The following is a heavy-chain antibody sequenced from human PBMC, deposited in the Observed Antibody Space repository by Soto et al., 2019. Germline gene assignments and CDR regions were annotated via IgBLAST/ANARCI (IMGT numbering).Heavy chain of an antibody. D-gene: IGHD2-15*01. CDR1: GFTFSSYW. CDR3: VRTSLVVAAATREDY. J-gene: IGHJ4*02. V-gene: IGHV3-74*01. CDR2: INSDGSST. Sequence: EVQLVESGGGLVQPGESLRLSCAASGFTFSSYWMHWDRQAPGKGLVWVSRINSDGSSTSYAGFVKSRFTISRDNAKNTLYLQMNSLRAEDTAVYYCVRTSLVVAAATREDYWGQGTQVTVSS.